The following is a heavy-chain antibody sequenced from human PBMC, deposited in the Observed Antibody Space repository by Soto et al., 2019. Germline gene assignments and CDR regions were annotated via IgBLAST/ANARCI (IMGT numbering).Heavy chain of an antibody. CDR2: INAGNGNT. CDR1: GYTFTSYA. V-gene: IGHV1-3*01. Sequence: QVQLVQSGAEVKKPGASVKVSCKASGYTFTSYAMHWVRQAPGQRLEWMGWINAGNGNTKYSQKFQGRVTIPRDTSASTAYMQLSSLRSEDRAVYYCARYLDGWPDYWGQGTLVTVSS. J-gene: IGHJ4*02. CDR3: ARYLDGWPDY. D-gene: IGHD6-19*01.